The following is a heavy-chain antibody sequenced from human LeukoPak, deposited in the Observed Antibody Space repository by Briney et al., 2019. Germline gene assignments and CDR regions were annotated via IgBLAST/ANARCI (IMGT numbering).Heavy chain of an antibody. CDR2: INPSGGST. D-gene: IGHD6-6*01. CDR1: GYTFTSYY. CDR3: ARSSASIDY. Sequence: ASVKVSCKASGYTFTSYYMHWVRQAPGQGLEWMGIINPSGGSTNYAQKFQGKVTMTRDTSTGAVFMELSSLRSEDTAVYYCARSSASIDYWGQGTLVTVSS. V-gene: IGHV1-46*01. J-gene: IGHJ4*02.